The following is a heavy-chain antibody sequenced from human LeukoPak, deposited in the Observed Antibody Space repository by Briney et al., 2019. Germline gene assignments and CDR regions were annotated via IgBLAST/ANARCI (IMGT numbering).Heavy chain of an antibody. Sequence: GGSLRLSCAASRFIFSNYATHWVRQAPGKGLDWVAVISYHGRDQFYADSVKGRFTISRDSSKDTLYLQMNSLRTEDTAVYYCVRQDCSGGSCYLDYWGQGTLVTVSS. CDR2: ISYHGRDQ. D-gene: IGHD2-15*01. V-gene: IGHV3-30*04. CDR1: RFIFSNYA. CDR3: VRQDCSGGSCYLDY. J-gene: IGHJ4*02.